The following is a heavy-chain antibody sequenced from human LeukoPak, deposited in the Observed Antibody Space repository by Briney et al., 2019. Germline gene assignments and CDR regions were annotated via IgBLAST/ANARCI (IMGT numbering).Heavy chain of an antibody. CDR1: GYSFTSYW. V-gene: IGHV5-51*01. D-gene: IGHD2-15*01. Sequence: GESLKISCKGSGYSFTSYWIGWVRQMPGKGLEWMGIIYPGDSDTRYSPSFQGQVAISADKSISTAYLQWSSLKASDTAMYYCARQEGYYSGGSCNWEAFDIWGQGTMVTVSS. CDR3: ARQEGYYSGGSCNWEAFDI. CDR2: IYPGDSDT. J-gene: IGHJ3*02.